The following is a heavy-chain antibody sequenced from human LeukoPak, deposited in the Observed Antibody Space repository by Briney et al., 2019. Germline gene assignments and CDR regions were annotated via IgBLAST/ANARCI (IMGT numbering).Heavy chain of an antibody. CDR1: GGSISSYY. V-gene: IGHV4-59*08. CDR3: ARQGRDGYIVDY. CDR2: IYYSGST. D-gene: IGHD2-21*02. J-gene: IGHJ4*02. Sequence: SETLSLTCTISGGSISSYYWSWIRQPPGKGLEWIGYIYYSGSTNYNPSLKSRVAISVDTSKNQFSLKLSSVTAADTAVYYCARQGRDGYIVDYWGQGTLVTVSS.